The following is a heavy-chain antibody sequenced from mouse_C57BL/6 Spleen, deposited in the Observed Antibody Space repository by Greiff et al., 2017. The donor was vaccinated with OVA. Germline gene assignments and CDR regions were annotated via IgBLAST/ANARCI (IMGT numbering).Heavy chain of an antibody. CDR2: INPSNGGT. CDR3: ATERESGRGYFDY. V-gene: IGHV1-53*01. D-gene: IGHD1-3*01. J-gene: IGHJ2*02. CDR1: GYTFTSYW. Sequence: VQLQQPGTELVKPGASVKLSCKASGYTFTSYWMHWVKQRPGQGLEWIGNINPSNGGTNYNEKFKSKATLTVDKSSSTAYMQLSSLTSEDSAVYNCATERESGRGYFDYWGQGTSLTVSS.